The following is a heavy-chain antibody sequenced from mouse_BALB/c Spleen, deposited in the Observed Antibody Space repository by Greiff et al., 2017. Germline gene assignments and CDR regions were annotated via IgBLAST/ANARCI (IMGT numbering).Heavy chain of an antibody. J-gene: IGHJ1*01. Sequence: VQLQQSGAELVRPGSSVKISCKASGYAFSSYWMNWVKQRPGQGLEWIGQIYPGDGDTNYNGKFKGKATLTADKSSSTAYMQLSSLTSEDSAVYVCARSLLRRYYFDVWGAGTTVTVSS. CDR1: GYAFSSYW. CDR3: ARSLLRRYYFDV. D-gene: IGHD1-1*01. CDR2: IYPGDGDT. V-gene: IGHV1-80*01.